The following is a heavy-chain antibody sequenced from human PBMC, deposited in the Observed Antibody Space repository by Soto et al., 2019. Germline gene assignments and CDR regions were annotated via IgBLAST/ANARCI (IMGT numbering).Heavy chain of an antibody. D-gene: IGHD2-15*01. CDR2: ISSSSSTI. CDR1: GFTFSDYS. Sequence: DVQLVESGGGLVQPGGSLRLSCATSGFTFSDYSMNWVRQAPGKGLEWISYISSSSSTIYYADSVKGRFTISRDNAKNSLNLQLNSLRDEDTAVYYCARERVRCSGGKCYPEDYYYGMDVWGQGTTVTVSS. J-gene: IGHJ6*02. V-gene: IGHV3-48*02. CDR3: ARERVRCSGGKCYPEDYYYGMDV.